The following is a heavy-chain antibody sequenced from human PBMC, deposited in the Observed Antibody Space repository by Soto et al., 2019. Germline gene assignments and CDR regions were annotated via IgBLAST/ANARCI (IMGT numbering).Heavy chain of an antibody. CDR2: IIPIFGTA. CDR1: GGTFSSYA. J-gene: IGHJ6*02. V-gene: IGHV1-69*06. CDR3: AGCLGSGGSCYYYYGMDV. D-gene: IGHD2-15*01. Sequence: ASVKVSCKASGGTFSSYAIRWVRQAPGQGLEWMGGIIPIFGTANYAQKFQGRVTITADKSTSTAYMELSSLRSEDTAVYYCAGCLGSGGSCYYYYGMDVWGQGTTVTVSS.